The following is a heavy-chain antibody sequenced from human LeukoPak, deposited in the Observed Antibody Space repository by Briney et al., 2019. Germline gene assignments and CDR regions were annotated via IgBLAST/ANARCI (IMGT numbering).Heavy chain of an antibody. CDR3: ARDGSHDSSGYYSN. CDR1: GYSVSSNGAA. V-gene: IGHV6-1*01. D-gene: IGHD3-22*01. Sequence: SQTLSLTCAISGYSVSSNGAARNWLRQSPSRGLEWLGRTYYRSKWYNDYAVSVKSRITINPDTSKNQFSLQLNSVTPEDTAVYYCARDGSHDSSGYYSNWGQGTLVTVSS. CDR2: TYYRSKWYN. J-gene: IGHJ4*02.